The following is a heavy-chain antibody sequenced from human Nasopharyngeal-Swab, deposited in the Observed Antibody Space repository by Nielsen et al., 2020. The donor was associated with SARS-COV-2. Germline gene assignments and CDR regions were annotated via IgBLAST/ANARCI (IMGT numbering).Heavy chain of an antibody. Sequence: WVRQAPGQGLEWMGWMNPKSGEEGDEQKFQGRVTMTRNTATATAYMELSGLRHEDTAVYYCARGAFGLDHSWFDPWGQGTLVTVSS. CDR3: ARGAFGLDHSWFDP. J-gene: IGHJ5*02. CDR2: MNPKSGEE. D-gene: IGHD3/OR15-3a*01. V-gene: IGHV1-8*01.